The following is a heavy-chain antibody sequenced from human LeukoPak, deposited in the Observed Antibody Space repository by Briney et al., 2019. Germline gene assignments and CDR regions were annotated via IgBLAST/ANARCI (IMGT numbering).Heavy chain of an antibody. CDR3: ARGHFGVVLDY. Sequence: PGGSLRLSCEGSGFTFSSYSMIWVRQAPGKGLEWVSSIRGDSTETRHADSLMGRFTISRDNAKKSLYLQMNSLRAEDTAVYYCARGHFGVVLDYWGQGTPVTVSS. CDR1: GFTFSSYS. J-gene: IGHJ4*02. D-gene: IGHD3-3*01. V-gene: IGHV3-21*01. CDR2: IRGDSTET.